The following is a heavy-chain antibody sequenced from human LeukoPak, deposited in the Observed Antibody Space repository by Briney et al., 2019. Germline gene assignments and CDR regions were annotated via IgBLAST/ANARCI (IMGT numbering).Heavy chain of an antibody. CDR2: IIPILGIA. V-gene: IGHV1-69*04. CDR3: ARVHLVEGGGDFPNGWFDP. J-gene: IGHJ5*02. Sequence: GASVKVSCKASGGTFSSYAISWVRQAPGQGLEWMGRIIPILGIANYAQKFQGRVTITADKSTSTAYMELGSLRSEDTAVYYCARVHLVEGGGDFPNGWFDPWGQGTLVTVSS. CDR1: GGTFSSYA. D-gene: IGHD2-21*02.